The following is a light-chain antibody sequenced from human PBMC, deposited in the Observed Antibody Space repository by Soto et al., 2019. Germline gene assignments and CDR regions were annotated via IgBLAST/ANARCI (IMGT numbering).Light chain of an antibody. V-gene: IGLV2-11*01. CDR2: DVS. Sequence: QSALTQPRSVSGSPGQSVTISCTGTISDVGAYNYVSWYQQHPGKAPKFMIYDVSKRPSGVPDRFSGSKSGNTASLTISGLQAEDEADYYCCSYAGTYSYVFGTGTKVTVL. CDR3: CSYAGTYSYV. J-gene: IGLJ1*01. CDR1: ISDVGAYNY.